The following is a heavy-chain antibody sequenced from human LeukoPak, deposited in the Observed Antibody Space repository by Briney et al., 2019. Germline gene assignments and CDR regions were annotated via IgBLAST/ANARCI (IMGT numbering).Heavy chain of an antibody. J-gene: IGHJ4*02. D-gene: IGHD6-13*01. CDR3: AKDKKQQLVPDYFDY. Sequence: PGGSLRLSCAASGFTFSSNAMSWVRQAPGKGLEWVSAISGSGGSTYYADSVKGRFTISRDNSKNTLYLQMNSLRAEDTAVYYCAKDKKQQLVPDYFDYWGQGTLVTVSS. CDR1: GFTFSSNA. CDR2: ISGSGGST. V-gene: IGHV3-23*01.